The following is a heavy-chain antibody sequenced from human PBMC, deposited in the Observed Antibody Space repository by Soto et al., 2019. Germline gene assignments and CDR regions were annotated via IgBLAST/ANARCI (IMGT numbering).Heavy chain of an antibody. CDR2: VYYTGST. CDR1: GGSISGSD. V-gene: IGHV4-59*01. J-gene: IGHJ4*02. D-gene: IGHD6-19*01. Sequence: PAETLSLTCSVSGGSISGSDWSWIRQSPGKGLEWLGYVYYTGSTNYSTSLRSRVSISVDKSKNEFSLRLSSVTAAETAVYFCARSVAVPGAHIDYWGQGTQVTVSS. CDR3: ARSVAVPGAHIDY.